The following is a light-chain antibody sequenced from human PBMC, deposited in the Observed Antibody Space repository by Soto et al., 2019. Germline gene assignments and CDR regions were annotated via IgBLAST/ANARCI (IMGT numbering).Light chain of an antibody. CDR3: HQYHYWWT. CDR2: GVS. Sequence: EIVLTHSPATLSLSPWEIATLSCRASQSVSSYLAWYQQKPGQAPRLLISGVSTRATGVPARFSGSGSGTEFTLTINSLQSEDFAVYYCHQYHYWWTFGQGTKVDIK. CDR1: QSVSSY. V-gene: IGKV3-15*01. J-gene: IGKJ1*01.